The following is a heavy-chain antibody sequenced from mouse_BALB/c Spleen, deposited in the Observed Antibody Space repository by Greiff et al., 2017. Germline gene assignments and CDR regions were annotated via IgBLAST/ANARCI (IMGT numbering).Heavy chain of an antibody. CDR2: IDPENGDT. V-gene: IGHV14-4*02. CDR1: GFNIKDYY. J-gene: IGHJ2*01. Sequence: VQLQQSGAELVRSGASVKLSCTASGFNIKDYYMHWVKQRPEQGLEWIGWIDPENGDTEYAPKFQGKATMTADTSSNTAYLQLSSLTSEDTAVYYCNARITDRGFDDWGQGTTLTVSS. D-gene: IGHD2-4*01. CDR3: NARITDRGFDD.